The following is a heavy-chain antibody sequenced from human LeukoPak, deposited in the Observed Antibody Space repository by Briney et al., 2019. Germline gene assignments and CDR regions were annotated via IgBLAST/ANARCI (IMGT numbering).Heavy chain of an antibody. Sequence: SETLSLTCAFSGSSINSYYWSWIRQSPGKGLEWIGYNYYGGTTNYNPSLKSRVTISVDTSKNQFSLKLTSVTAADTAVYYCARGRSGSDYEGNYWGQGTLVTVTS. J-gene: IGHJ4*02. D-gene: IGHD3-10*01. V-gene: IGHV4-59*01. CDR1: GSSINSYY. CDR3: ARGRSGSDYEGNY. CDR2: NYYGGTT.